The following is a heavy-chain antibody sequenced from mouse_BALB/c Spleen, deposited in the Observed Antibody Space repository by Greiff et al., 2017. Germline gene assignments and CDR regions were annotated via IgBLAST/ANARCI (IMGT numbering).Heavy chain of an antibody. Sequence: QVQLKQPGAELVKPGASVKLSCKASGYTFTSYWMHWVKQRPGQGLEWIGEINPSNGRTNYNEKFKSKATLTVDKSSSTAYMQLSSLTSEDSAVYYCARGYRYAYFDYWGQGTTLTVAS. V-gene: IGHV1S81*02. CDR1: GYTFTSYW. D-gene: IGHD2-14*01. CDR3: ARGYRYAYFDY. J-gene: IGHJ2*01. CDR2: INPSNGRT.